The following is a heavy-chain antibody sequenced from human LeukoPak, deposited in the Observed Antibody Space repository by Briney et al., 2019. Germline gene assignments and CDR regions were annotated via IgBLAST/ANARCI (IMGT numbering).Heavy chain of an antibody. CDR2: ISAYNGNT. Sequence: ASVKVSCKASGYTFTSYGISWARQAPRQGLEWMGWISAYNGNTNYAQKLQGRVTMTTDTSTSTAYMELRSLRSDDTAVYYCARVVYYDSSGYLDYWGQGTLVTVSS. V-gene: IGHV1-18*01. J-gene: IGHJ4*02. CDR1: GYTFTSYG. CDR3: ARVVYYDSSGYLDY. D-gene: IGHD3-22*01.